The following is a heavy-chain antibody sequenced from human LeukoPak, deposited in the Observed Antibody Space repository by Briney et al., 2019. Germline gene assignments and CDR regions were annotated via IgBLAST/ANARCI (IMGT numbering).Heavy chain of an antibody. Sequence: ASVKVSCKASGYTFTSYGISWVRQAPGQGLEWMGWISAYNGNTNYAQKLQGRVTMTRDTSISTAYMELSRLRSDDTAVYYCAREAGVVPFDYWGQGTLVTVSS. CDR2: ISAYNGNT. V-gene: IGHV1-18*01. J-gene: IGHJ4*02. CDR1: GYTFTSYG. CDR3: AREAGVVPFDY. D-gene: IGHD6-13*01.